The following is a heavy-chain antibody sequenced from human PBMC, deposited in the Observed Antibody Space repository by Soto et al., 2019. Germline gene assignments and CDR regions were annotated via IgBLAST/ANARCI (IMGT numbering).Heavy chain of an antibody. CDR1: GDSVSSNSAA. D-gene: IGHD6-13*01. CDR3: ARERIAASGYYYSGMDV. Sequence: SQTLSLTCVISGDSVSSNSAAWNWIRQSPSRGLEWLGRTYYRSKWYNDYAVSVKSRITINPDTSKNQFSLQLNSVTPEDTAVYYCARERIAASGYYYSGMDVWGKGTTVPVSP. CDR2: TYYRSKWYN. J-gene: IGHJ6*04. V-gene: IGHV6-1*01.